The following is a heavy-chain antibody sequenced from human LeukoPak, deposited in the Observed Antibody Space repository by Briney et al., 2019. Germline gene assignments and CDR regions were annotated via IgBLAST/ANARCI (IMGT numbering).Heavy chain of an antibody. Sequence: GGSLRLSCGASGFTFSSNAMYGGRQAPGEGLEWGSAISDNGRSTYYADSVKGRFTISRDKSKNTLYLQMSSLRAEDTAVYYCAKDLAGTTSFDYWGQGTLVTVSS. D-gene: IGHD1-7*01. CDR2: ISDNGRST. CDR3: AKDLAGTTSFDY. J-gene: IGHJ4*02. CDR1: GFTFSSNA. V-gene: IGHV3-23*01.